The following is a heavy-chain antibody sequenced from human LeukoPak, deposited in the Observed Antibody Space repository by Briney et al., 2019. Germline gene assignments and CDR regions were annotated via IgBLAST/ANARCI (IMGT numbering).Heavy chain of an antibody. CDR2: IDHRGDT. J-gene: IGHJ4*03. Sequence: SETLSLTCAVYGGYFSRYYWSWIRQSPGKGQEWIAEIDHRGDTNYNPSVKSRVTISVDTSKNQFSLKVRSLSGADTAVYYCARGPTISETGYFDFWGQGTLVTVSS. D-gene: IGHD1-1*01. CDR3: ARGPTISETGYFDF. V-gene: IGHV4-34*01. CDR1: GGYFSRYY.